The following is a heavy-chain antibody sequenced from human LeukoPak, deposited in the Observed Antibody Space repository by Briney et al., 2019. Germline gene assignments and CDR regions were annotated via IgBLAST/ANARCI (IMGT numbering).Heavy chain of an antibody. V-gene: IGHV1-2*06. CDR1: GYTFTGYY. J-gene: IGHJ4*02. CDR2: INPNSGGT. D-gene: IGHD2-2*01. Sequence: ASVKVSCKASGYTFTGYYMHWVRQAPGQGLEWMGRINPNSGGTNYAQKFQGRVTMTRDTSISTAYMELSRLRSEDAAVYYCHRGSTNFDYWGQGTLVTVSS. CDR3: HRGSTNFDY.